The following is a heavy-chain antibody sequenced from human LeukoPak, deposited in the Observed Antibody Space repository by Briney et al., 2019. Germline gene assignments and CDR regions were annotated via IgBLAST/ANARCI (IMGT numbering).Heavy chain of an antibody. CDR2: IYSGGAT. V-gene: IGHV3-53*01. Sequence: GGSLRLSCAASGFTVGNNYMSWVRQAPGKGLEWVSLIYSGGATFYADSVKDRFTISRDDSKNTLYLQMNSLRADDTAVYYCATRNYWGQGTLVTVSS. J-gene: IGHJ4*02. CDR3: ATRNY. CDR1: GFTVGNNY.